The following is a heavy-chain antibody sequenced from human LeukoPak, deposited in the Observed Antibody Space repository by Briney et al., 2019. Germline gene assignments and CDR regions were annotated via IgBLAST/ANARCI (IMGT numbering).Heavy chain of an antibody. J-gene: IGHJ4*02. CDR3: AKDLEVYDSSGYVDY. V-gene: IGHV3-30*18. D-gene: IGHD3-22*01. CDR1: GFTFSSYG. CDR2: ISYDGSNK. Sequence: PGRSLRLSCAASGFTFSSYGMHWVRQAPGRGLEWVAVISYDGSNKYYADSVKGRFTISRDNSKNTLFLQMNSLRAEDTAVYYCAKDLEVYDSSGYVDYWGQGTLVTVSS.